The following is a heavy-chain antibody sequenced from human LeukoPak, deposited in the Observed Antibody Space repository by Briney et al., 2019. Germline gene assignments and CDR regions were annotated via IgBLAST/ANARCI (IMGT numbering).Heavy chain of an antibody. CDR3: ARSRIQLWLRSLGAFDI. V-gene: IGHV4-34*01. D-gene: IGHD5-18*01. CDR2: INHSGST. CDR1: GGSFSGYY. J-gene: IGHJ3*02. Sequence: SETLSLTCAVYGGSFSGYYWSWIRQPPGKGLEWIGEINHSGSTNYNPSLKSRVTISVDTSKNQFSLKLSPVTAADTAVYYCARSRIQLWLRSLGAFDIWGQGTMVTVSS.